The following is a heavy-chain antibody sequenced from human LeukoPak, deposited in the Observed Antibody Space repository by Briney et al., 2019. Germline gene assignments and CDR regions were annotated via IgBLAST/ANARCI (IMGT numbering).Heavy chain of an antibody. CDR3: ARSQGAYFDY. CDR1: GVSISRYY. V-gene: IGHV4-59*01. CDR2: ISYSGST. J-gene: IGHJ4*02. Sequence: SETLSLTCTVSGVSISRYYWSWIRQPPGKGPECIGYISYSGSTNYNPSLKSRVTISLDTSKNHFSLKLTSVTAADTAVFYCARSQGAYFDYWGQGILVTVSS.